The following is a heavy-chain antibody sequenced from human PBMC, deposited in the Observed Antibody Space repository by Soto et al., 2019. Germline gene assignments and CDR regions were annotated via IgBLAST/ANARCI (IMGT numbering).Heavy chain of an antibody. J-gene: IGHJ4*02. D-gene: IGHD2-2*01. V-gene: IGHV3-7*01. Sequence: QPGGSVRLSVEASELAFRSYRMSWVRKAPGKGLEWVDNIKQDGGEKYYVASVKGRFTISRDNAKNSLYLQMNSRRAEDTAVYYCVRDMLPGYDLDYWGQGAVVTVSS. CDR2: IKQDGGEK. CDR3: VRDMLPGYDLDY. CDR1: ELAFRSYR.